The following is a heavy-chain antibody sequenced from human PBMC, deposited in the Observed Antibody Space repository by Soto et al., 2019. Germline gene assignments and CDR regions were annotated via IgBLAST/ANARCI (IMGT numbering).Heavy chain of an antibody. CDR2: IYYSGST. CDR3: ARVDTAMVLFDY. D-gene: IGHD5-18*01. V-gene: IGHV4-30-4*01. Sequence: TLSLTCTVSGGSISSGDYYWSWIRQPPGKGLEWIGYIYYSGSTYYNPSLKSRVTISVDTSKNQFSLKLSSVTAADTAVYYCARVDTAMVLFDYWGQGTLVTVSS. J-gene: IGHJ4*02. CDR1: GGSISSGDYY.